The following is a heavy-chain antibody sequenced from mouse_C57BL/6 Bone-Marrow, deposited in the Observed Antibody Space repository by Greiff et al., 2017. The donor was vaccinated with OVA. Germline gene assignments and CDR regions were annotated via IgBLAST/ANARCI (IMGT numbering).Heavy chain of an antibody. CDR1: GYTFTSSW. D-gene: IGHD2-3*01. J-gene: IGHJ3*01. Sequence: VQLQQPGAELVKPGASVKLSCKASGYTFTSSWMHWVKQRPGQGLEWIGMLHPNSGSTNYNATFKSKATLPVAKSSSTAYMQLSSLTSEESAVYDRARAGNGYYPCADWGQGTLVTVAA. CDR3: ARAGNGYYPCAD. CDR2: LHPNSGST. V-gene: IGHV1-64*01.